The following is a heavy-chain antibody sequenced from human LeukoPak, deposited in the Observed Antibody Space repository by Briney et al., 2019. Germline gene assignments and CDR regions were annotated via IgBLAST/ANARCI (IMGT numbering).Heavy chain of an antibody. CDR2: IRYDGSNK. J-gene: IGHJ6*03. D-gene: IGHD3-16*01. Sequence: GGSLRLSCAASGFTFSGYGMHWVRQAPGKGLEWVAFIRYDGSNKYYADSVKGRFTISRDNSKNTLYLQMNSLRAEDTAVYYCAKDSRLMYYYYMDVWGKGTTVTISS. V-gene: IGHV3-30*02. CDR1: GFTFSGYG. CDR3: AKDSRLMYYYYMDV.